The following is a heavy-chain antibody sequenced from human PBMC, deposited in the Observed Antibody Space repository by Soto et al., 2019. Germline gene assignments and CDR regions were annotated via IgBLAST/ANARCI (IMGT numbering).Heavy chain of an antibody. V-gene: IGHV3-74*01. CDR2: INSDGSTT. J-gene: IGHJ6*02. CDR1: GFTFSTYW. CDR3: ARDAYYDMGV. Sequence: EVQLVESGGGLVQPGGSLRLSCAASGFTFSTYWMHWVRQAPGKGLVWVSRINSDGSTTNYADSVKGRFTISRDNAKNTLYLQMNILRADDTAVYYCARDAYYDMGVWGQGTTVTVSS.